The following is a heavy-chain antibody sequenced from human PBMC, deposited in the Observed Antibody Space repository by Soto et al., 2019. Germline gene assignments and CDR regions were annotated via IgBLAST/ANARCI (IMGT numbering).Heavy chain of an antibody. V-gene: IGHV3-30*18. D-gene: IGHD2-2*01. CDR2: ISYDGSYK. J-gene: IGHJ6*02. Sequence: QVQLVESGGGVVQPGRSLRLSCAPSGFTFSTYGMHWVRQAPGTGLEWVAVISYDGSYKYYADSVKGRLIISRDNSKITLYLQMNSLRAEDTAVYYCAKGQHCRSTSGYFYYYGVDVWGQGTTVAVSS. CDR1: GFTFSTYG. CDR3: AKGQHCRSTSGYFYYYGVDV.